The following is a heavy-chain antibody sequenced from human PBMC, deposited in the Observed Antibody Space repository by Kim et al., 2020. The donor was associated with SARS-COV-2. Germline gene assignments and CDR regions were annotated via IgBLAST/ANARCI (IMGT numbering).Heavy chain of an antibody. D-gene: IGHD3-22*01. Sequence: ASVKVSCKASGYTFTGHYMHWVRQAPGQRLEWMGWINPNSGDTNTAPKFEARVTMTRDTSIGTAYMELSGLTSDDTAVYYCARDRADGTYDSYLYYFDFWGQGTLVTVSS. CDR1: GYTFTGHY. CDR3: ARDRADGTYDSYLYYFDF. J-gene: IGHJ4*02. V-gene: IGHV1-2*02. CDR2: INPNSGDT.